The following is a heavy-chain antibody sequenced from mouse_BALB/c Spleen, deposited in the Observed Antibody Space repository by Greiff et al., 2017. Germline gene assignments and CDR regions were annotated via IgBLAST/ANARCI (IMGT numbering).Heavy chain of an antibody. CDR1: GFTFNTNA. Sequence: TGGGLVQPKGSLKLSCAASGFTFNTNAMNWVRQAPGKGLEWVARIRSKSNNYATYYADSVKDRFTISRDDSQSMLYLQMNNLKTEDTAMYYCVRANEGFAYWGQGTLVTVSA. CDR3: VRANEGFAY. J-gene: IGHJ3*01. CDR2: IRSKSNNYAT. V-gene: IGHV10S3*01.